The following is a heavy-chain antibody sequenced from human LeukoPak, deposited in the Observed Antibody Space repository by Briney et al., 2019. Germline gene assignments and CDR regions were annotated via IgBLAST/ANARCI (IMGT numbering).Heavy chain of an antibody. Sequence: GASVKVSCKASEYTFTGHYIHWVRQAPGQGLEWMGWINPNSGGTNSAQKFQGRVTMTRDMSTSTVYMELSRLRSDDTAVYYCARCSGPLTAYYYYYYYMDVWGKGTTVTVSS. CDR3: ARCSGPLTAYYYYYYYMDV. CDR2: INPNSGGT. V-gene: IGHV1-2*02. CDR1: EYTFTGHY. J-gene: IGHJ6*03. D-gene: IGHD2-15*01.